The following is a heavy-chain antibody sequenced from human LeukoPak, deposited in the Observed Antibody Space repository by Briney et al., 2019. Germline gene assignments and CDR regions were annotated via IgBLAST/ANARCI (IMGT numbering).Heavy chain of an antibody. J-gene: IGHJ4*02. CDR2: ITGDGDSA. V-gene: IGHV3-43*02. Sequence: GGSLRLSCVASGFILNDYAMHWVRREPGKGLEWVSLITGDGDSADYAESVRGRFTISRDNSRNSLYLQLNSLRTEDTALYYCAKDKRVRGVVITPDYWGQGTPVTVSS. D-gene: IGHD3-10*01. CDR3: AKDKRVRGVVITPDY. CDR1: GFILNDYA.